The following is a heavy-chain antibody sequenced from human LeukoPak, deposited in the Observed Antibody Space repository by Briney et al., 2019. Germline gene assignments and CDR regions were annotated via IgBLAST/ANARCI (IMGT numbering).Heavy chain of an antibody. CDR2: ISHSGST. D-gene: IGHD1-26*01. Sequence: SETLSLTCAVSGYSITKGYYWSWIRQPPGKGLEWIGEISHSGSTNYNPSLKSRVTISVDTSKNQFSLKLSSVTAADTAVYYCASARELPSLDPTGDYWGQGTLVTVSS. CDR1: GYSITKGYY. CDR3: ASARELPSLDPTGDY. J-gene: IGHJ4*02. V-gene: IGHV4-34*01.